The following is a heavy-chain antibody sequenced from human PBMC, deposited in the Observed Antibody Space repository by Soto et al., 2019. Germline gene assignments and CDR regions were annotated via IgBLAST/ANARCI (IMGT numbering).Heavy chain of an antibody. Sequence: GGSLRLSCAASGFTFSSYGMHWVRQAPGKGLEWVAVISYDGSNKYYADSVKGRFTISRDNSKNTLYLQMSSLRAEDTAVYYCVKDGSSGWPYYYGMDVWGQGPAVTFSS. CDR1: GFTFSSYG. J-gene: IGHJ6*02. V-gene: IGHV3-30*18. D-gene: IGHD6-19*01. CDR3: VKDGSSGWPYYYGMDV. CDR2: ISYDGSNK.